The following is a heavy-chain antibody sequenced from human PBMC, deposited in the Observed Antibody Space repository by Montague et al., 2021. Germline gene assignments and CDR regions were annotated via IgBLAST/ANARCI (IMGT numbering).Heavy chain of an antibody. CDR1: GYTFNDYH. CDR3: ARSGILRYSGSSSDY. CDR2: IFPNSCVT. D-gene: IGHD1-26*01. V-gene: IGHV1-2*02. Sequence: SVKVSCKASGYTFNDYHISWVRQAPGHRLQWLGVIFPNSCVTNYAPTFRGRVTMTTDTSTRTAYMVLGSLTYDDTAISYCARSGILRYSGSSSDYWGQGTLVSVSS. J-gene: IGHJ4*02.